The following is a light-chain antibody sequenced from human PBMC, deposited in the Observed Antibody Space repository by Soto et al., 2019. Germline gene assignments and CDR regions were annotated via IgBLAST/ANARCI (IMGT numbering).Light chain of an antibody. J-gene: IGLJ2*01. CDR2: LNSDGSH. CDR3: QTWGAGISVV. Sequence: QSVLTQSPSASASLGASVKLTCTLSSGHSTYAIAWHQQQPEKGPRYLMKLNSDGSHSKGDGIPDRFSGSTSGAERYLTISSLQSEDEADYYCQTWGAGISVVFGGATKLTVL. V-gene: IGLV4-69*01. CDR1: SGHSTYA.